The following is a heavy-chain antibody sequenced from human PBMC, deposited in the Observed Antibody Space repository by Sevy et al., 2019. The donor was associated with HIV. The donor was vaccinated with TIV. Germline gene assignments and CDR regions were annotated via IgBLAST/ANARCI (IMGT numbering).Heavy chain of an antibody. J-gene: IGHJ6*03. V-gene: IGHV3-23*01. CDR3: AKGGGHYDPDEIGYYFYYYNMDV. D-gene: IGHD3-22*01. Sequence: GESLKISCAVSGFSFDSYGMTWVRQAPGKGLEWVSGISGSGTRTYYADSVKGRFIISRDNSKNTLYLQMNSLRSEDTAIYYCAKGGGHYDPDEIGYYFYYYNMDVWGKGTTVTVSS. CDR2: ISGSGTRT. CDR1: GFSFDSYG.